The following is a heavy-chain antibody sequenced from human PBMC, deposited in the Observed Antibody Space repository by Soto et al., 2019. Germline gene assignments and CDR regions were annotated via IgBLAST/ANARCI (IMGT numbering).Heavy chain of an antibody. CDR3: ARRTDYGDYPDAIDV. D-gene: IGHD4-17*01. Sequence: SETLSLSCTASGDTISSSDFYWGWIRQPPGRGLEWIGNIFYSGSTYYNPSLRSRVTISVDTSRNQFSLKLSSVTAADTAVYYCARRTDYGDYPDAIDVWGHGSMVTVSS. CDR2: IFYSGST. J-gene: IGHJ3*01. CDR1: GDTISSSDFY. V-gene: IGHV4-39*01.